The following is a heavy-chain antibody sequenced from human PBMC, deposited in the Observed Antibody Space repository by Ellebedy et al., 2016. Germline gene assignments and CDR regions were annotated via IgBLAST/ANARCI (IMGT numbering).Heavy chain of an antibody. D-gene: IGHD3-10*01. CDR3: ARVSTYYYGSRTYGWFDP. CDR1: GFTFMNYA. CDR2: ISGSGDDT. J-gene: IGHJ5*02. V-gene: IGHV3-23*01. Sequence: GESLKISXAASGFTFMNYALSWVRQAPGKGLEWVSSISGSGDDTYYADSVKGRFTISRDNAKNTLYLQMNSLRAEDTAVYYCARVSTYYYGSRTYGWFDPWGQGTLVTVSS.